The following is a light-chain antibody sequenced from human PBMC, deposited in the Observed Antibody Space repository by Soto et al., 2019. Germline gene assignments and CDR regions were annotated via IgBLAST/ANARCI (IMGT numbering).Light chain of an antibody. CDR1: QAISSN. J-gene: IGKJ1*01. CDR2: GAS. Sequence: EIVMTQSPATLSVSRGERATLSCRANQAISSNLAWYQQKPGQAPRLLIYGASTRATGVPDRFSGSGSGTEFTLTISSLQSEDFALYYCHQRQSWPRTFGQGTKVDI. CDR3: HQRQSWPRT. V-gene: IGKV3-15*01.